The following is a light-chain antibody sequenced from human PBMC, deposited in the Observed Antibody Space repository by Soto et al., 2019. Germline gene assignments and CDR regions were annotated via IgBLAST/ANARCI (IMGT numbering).Light chain of an antibody. CDR1: QSISSY. V-gene: IGKV1-39*01. J-gene: IGKJ2*01. Sequence: DIQMTQSPSSLSASVGDRVTITCRASQSISSYLNWYQHKPGKAPRLLIYAASSLQSGVPSRFSGSGSGTDFTLTISSLQPEDSAAYYCQQSYSTPMDFGQGTKLEIK. CDR2: AAS. CDR3: QQSYSTPMD.